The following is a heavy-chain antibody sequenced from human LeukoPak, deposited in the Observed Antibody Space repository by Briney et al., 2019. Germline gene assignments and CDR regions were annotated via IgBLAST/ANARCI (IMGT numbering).Heavy chain of an antibody. CDR2: ISYDGSNK. V-gene: IGHV3-30-3*01. CDR3: ARLSGSYPFDY. Sequence: SCKASGYTFTGYYMHWVRQAPGKGLEWVAVISYDGSNKYYADSVKGRFTISRDNSKNTLYLQMNSLRAEDTAVYYCARLSGSYPFDYWGQGTLVTVSS. J-gene: IGHJ4*02. CDR1: GYTFTGYY. D-gene: IGHD1-26*01.